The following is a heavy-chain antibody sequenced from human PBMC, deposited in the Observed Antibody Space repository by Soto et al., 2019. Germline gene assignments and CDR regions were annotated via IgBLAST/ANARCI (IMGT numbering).Heavy chain of an antibody. CDR2: VSGYNDKT. J-gene: IGHJ4*02. V-gene: IGHV1-18*04. CDR1: GYTFTNHG. Sequence: ASVKVSCKASGYTFTNHGISWVRQAPGQGPEWVGWVSGYNDKTKSAQKFKGRVTMTTDTSTSTAYMELRSLRSDDTAVYYCARDFYPVAYFFDYWGQGTLVTVSS. CDR3: ARDFYPVAYFFDY. D-gene: IGHD2-21*01.